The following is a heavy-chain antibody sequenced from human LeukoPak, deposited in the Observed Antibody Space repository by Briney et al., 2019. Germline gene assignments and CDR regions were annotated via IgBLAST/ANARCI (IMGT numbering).Heavy chain of an antibody. J-gene: IGHJ4*02. V-gene: IGHV4-34*01. CDR1: GGSFSGYY. CDR2: INHSGST. Sequence: SETLSLTCAVYGGSFSGYYWSWIRQPPGKGLEWIGEINHSGSTNYNPSLKSRVTISVDTSKNQFSLKLSSVTAADTAVYYCARGRHGGHRVLDYWGQGTLVTVSS. CDR3: ARGRHGGHRVLDY. D-gene: IGHD4-23*01.